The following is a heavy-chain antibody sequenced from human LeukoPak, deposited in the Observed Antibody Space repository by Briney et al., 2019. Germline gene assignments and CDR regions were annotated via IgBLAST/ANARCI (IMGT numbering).Heavy chain of an antibody. CDR3: ARPAGGLRYFDWLSYYYMDV. D-gene: IGHD3-9*01. CDR1: GGSISSSSYY. V-gene: IGHV4-39*01. CDR2: IYYSGST. Sequence: SETLSLTCTVSGGSISSSSYYWGWIRQPPGKGLEWIGSIYYSGSTYYNPSLKSRVTISVDTPKNQFSLKLSSVTAADTAVYYCARPAGGLRYFDWLSYYYMDVWGTGTTVTVSS. J-gene: IGHJ6*03.